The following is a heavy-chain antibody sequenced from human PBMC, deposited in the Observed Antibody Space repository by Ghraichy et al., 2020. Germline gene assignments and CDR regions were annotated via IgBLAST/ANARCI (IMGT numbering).Heavy chain of an antibody. V-gene: IGHV1-2*02. Sequence: ASVKVSCKASGYTFNGHVHWVRQAPGQGLEWMGWISGYSGATNYAQKFQGRVTMTRDTSISTAYMELTGLRSDDKAVYYCAKRGSDDGSGSFPFNFWGQGTMVTVSS. D-gene: IGHD3-22*01. J-gene: IGHJ3*01. CDR1: GYTFNGH. CDR3: AKRGSDDGSGSFPFNF. CDR2: ISGYSGAT.